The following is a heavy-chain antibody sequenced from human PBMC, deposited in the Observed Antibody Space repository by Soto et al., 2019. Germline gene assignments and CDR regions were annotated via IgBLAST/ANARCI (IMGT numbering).Heavy chain of an antibody. J-gene: IGHJ5*02. CDR3: ARDRTIFGVVIERWFDP. V-gene: IGHV1-18*01. Sequence: QVQLVQSGAEVKKPGASVKVSCKASGYTFTSYGISWVRQAPGQGLEWMGWISAYNGNTNYAQKLQGRVTMTTDTSTSTAYVELRSLRSDDTAVYYCARDRTIFGVVIERWFDPWGQGTLVTVSS. CDR2: ISAYNGNT. D-gene: IGHD3-3*01. CDR1: GYTFTSYG.